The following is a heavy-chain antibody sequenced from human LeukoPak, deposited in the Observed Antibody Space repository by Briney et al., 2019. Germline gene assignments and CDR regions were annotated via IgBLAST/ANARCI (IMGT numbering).Heavy chain of an antibody. V-gene: IGHV4-59*11. CDR1: GGPISSQQ. Sequence: SETLSLTFSVPGGPISSQQWSWIRQPPGKGLEWSGYIYYSGSTNYNPPLKSRVTTSLEATKNQFSPKLSSVAAADTAVYYCARKPGYYDSSGYFNYWYFDLWGRGTLVTVSS. CDR2: IYYSGST. CDR3: ARKPGYYDSSGYFNYWYFDL. D-gene: IGHD3-22*01. J-gene: IGHJ2*01.